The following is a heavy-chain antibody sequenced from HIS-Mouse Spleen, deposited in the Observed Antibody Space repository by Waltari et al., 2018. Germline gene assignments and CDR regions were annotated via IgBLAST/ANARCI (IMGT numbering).Heavy chain of an antibody. CDR2: SNPNSGGT. CDR1: GYTFTGYY. D-gene: IGHD5-18*01. V-gene: IGHV1-2*02. Sequence: QVQLVQSGAEVKKPGASVKVSCKASGYTFTGYYMHWVRQAPGQGLGWMGWSNPNSGGTNYAQKFQGRVTMTRDTSISTAYMELSRLRSDDTAVYYCARGEDTAMVNDAFDIWGQGTMVTVSS. J-gene: IGHJ3*02. CDR3: ARGEDTAMVNDAFDI.